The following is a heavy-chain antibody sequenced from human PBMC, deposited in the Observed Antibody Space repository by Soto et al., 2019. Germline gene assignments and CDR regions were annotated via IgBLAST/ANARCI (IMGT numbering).Heavy chain of an antibody. CDR2: ISGSGGST. D-gene: IGHD2-8*02. Sequence: GGSLRLSCAASGFNFSSYAMSWVRQAPGKGLEWVSAISGSGGSTYYADSVKGRFTISRDNSKSTLYLHVDSLRPEDAAVYYCARDPKTTGGQHWAFNYFDSWGQGTLVTVSS. CDR3: ARDPKTTGGQHWAFNYFDS. J-gene: IGHJ4*02. CDR1: GFNFSSYA. V-gene: IGHV3-23*01.